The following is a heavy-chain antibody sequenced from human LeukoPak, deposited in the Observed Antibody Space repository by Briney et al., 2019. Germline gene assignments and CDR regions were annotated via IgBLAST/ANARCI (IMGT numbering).Heavy chain of an antibody. CDR1: GGTFSSYA. Sequence: SVKVSCKASGGTFSSYAISWVRQAPGQGLEWMGGIMPLFGTAKNAQKFQGRVTITADKSTSTAYMELSSLRSEDTAVYYCASGRTDIVVVPATLRNYYFDYWGQGTLVTVSS. D-gene: IGHD2-2*01. V-gene: IGHV1-69*06. CDR3: ASGRTDIVVVPATLRNYYFDY. J-gene: IGHJ4*02. CDR2: IMPLFGTA.